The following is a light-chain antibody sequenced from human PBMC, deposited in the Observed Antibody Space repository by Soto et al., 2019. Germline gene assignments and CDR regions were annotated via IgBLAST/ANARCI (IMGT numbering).Light chain of an antibody. Sequence: QSALTQPASVSGSPGQSITISCTGTSSDVGGYNSVSWYQQHPGKAPKLMIYDVSNRPSGVSNRFSGSKSGNTASLTISGLQAEDDADYYCSSYTSSSTLVFGGGTKLTVL. CDR3: SSYTSSSTLV. V-gene: IGLV2-14*01. CDR2: DVS. CDR1: SSDVGGYNS. J-gene: IGLJ2*01.